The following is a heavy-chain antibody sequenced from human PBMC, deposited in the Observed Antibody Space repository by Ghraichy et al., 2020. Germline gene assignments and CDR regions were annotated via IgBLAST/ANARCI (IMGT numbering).Heavy chain of an antibody. CDR3: VRSYKDGLRHFDY. Sequence: GESLNISCAASGFSFTDYWMHWVRQTPGRGLEWVSHLNIDGTTVNYADSVKGRFTIFRDNAKNTMYLQMISLTVEDTAVYYCVRSYKDGLRHFDYWGQGTLVTVSS. CDR1: GFSFTDYW. CDR2: LNIDGTTV. J-gene: IGHJ4*02. D-gene: IGHD1-14*01. V-gene: IGHV3-74*01.